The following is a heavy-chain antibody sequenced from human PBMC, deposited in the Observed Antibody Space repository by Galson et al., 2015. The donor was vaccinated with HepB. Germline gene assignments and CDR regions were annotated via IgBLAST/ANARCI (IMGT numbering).Heavy chain of an antibody. V-gene: IGHV3-23*01. J-gene: IGHJ6*02. Sequence: SLRLSCAASGFSFTRYAMTWVRRAPGKGLEWVSSITSSGGNSYYTDSVKGRFTVSRDNSKNTLLLQLNSLRAEDTAMYFCARFSRGGWSNYYYYGMDVWGQGTTVTVSS. CDR2: ITSSGGNS. CDR3: ARFSRGGWSNYYYYGMDV. CDR1: GFSFTRYA. D-gene: IGHD6-19*01.